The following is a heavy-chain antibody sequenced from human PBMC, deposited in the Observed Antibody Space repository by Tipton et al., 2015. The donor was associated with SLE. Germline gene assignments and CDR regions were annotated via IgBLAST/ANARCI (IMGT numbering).Heavy chain of an antibody. V-gene: IGHV4-34*01. CDR1: GGSLKDHY. CDR2: INFTGKT. CDR3: TRGRQNDF. Sequence: TLSLTCALSGGSLKDHYGSWIRQSPEKGLEWIGEINFTGKTDYNPSLAGRVSISIDTSKNQFSLRLTSVTAADTGVYYCTRGRQNDFWGQGTLVTVSS. D-gene: IGHD6-6*01. J-gene: IGHJ4*02.